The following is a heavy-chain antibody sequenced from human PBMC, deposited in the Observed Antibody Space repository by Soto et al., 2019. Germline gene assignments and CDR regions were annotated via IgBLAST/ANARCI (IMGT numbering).Heavy chain of an antibody. Sequence: KQSQTLSLTCAISGDSVSSNSAAWNWIRQSPSRGLEWLGRTYYRSKWYNDYAVSVKSRITINPDTSKNQFSLQLNSVTPEDTAVYYCARGWTGTTAYYYYGMDVWGQGTTVTVSS. CDR3: ARGWTGTTAYYYYGMDV. CDR2: TYYRSKWYN. J-gene: IGHJ6*02. V-gene: IGHV6-1*01. D-gene: IGHD1-7*01. CDR1: GDSVSSNSAA.